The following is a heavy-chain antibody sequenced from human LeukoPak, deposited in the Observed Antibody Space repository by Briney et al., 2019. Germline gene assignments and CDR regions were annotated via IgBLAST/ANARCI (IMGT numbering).Heavy chain of an antibody. Sequence: GGSLRLSCAASGMSFSSYETNWVRQAPGKGREWVSYISSGGTTIYYADSVRGRYTISRDNAKNSLYLQMNNLGSEDTAVYYCANARLYSSSWYCYFDYWGRGTLVTVSS. CDR3: ANARLYSSSWYCYFDY. V-gene: IGHV3-48*03. J-gene: IGHJ4*02. CDR2: ISSGGTTI. D-gene: IGHD6-13*01. CDR1: GMSFSSYE.